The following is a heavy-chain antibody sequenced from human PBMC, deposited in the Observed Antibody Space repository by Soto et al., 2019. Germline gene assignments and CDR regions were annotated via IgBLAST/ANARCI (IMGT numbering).Heavy chain of an antibody. Sequence: QVQLVQSGAEVKKPGASVKVSCKASGYTFTGYYMHWVRQAPGQGLEWMGWINPNSGGTNYAQKFKGWVARTRDTSISTAYMELSRLRSDDTAVYYCARDNLNRGYMDVWGKGTTVTVSS. V-gene: IGHV1-2*04. CDR1: GYTFTGYY. J-gene: IGHJ6*03. CDR3: ARDNLNRGYMDV. CDR2: INPNSGGT.